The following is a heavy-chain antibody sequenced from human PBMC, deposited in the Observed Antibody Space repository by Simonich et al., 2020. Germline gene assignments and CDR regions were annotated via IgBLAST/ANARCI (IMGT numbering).Heavy chain of an antibody. CDR3: ARDGGNCSGGSCYWYFDL. D-gene: IGHD2-15*01. Sequence: QVQLVQSEAEVKKPGASVKVSCKASGYTFTGYYMHSGIKAPGQGLEWMGRSNPNSGGKNNATKFQGRVTMTWDTSISTAYMEMSRLRSVDTAVYYCARDGGNCSGGSCYWYFDLWGRGTLVTVSS. CDR2: SNPNSGGK. V-gene: IGHV1-2*06. J-gene: IGHJ2*01. CDR1: GYTFTGYY.